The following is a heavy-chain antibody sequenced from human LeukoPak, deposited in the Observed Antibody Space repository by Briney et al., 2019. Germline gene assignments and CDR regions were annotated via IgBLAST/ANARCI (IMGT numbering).Heavy chain of an antibody. V-gene: IGHV3-23*01. J-gene: IGHJ6*04. CDR3: AKEIQFGELYYYCYGMDV. D-gene: IGHD3-10*01. CDR2: ISGSGGST. CDR1: GFTFSSYA. Sequence: GGSLRLSCAASGFTFSSYAMSWVRQAPGKGLEWVSAISGSGGSTYYADSVKGRFTISRDNSKNTLYLQMNSLRAEDTAVYYCAKEIQFGELYYYCYGMDVWGKGTTVTVSS.